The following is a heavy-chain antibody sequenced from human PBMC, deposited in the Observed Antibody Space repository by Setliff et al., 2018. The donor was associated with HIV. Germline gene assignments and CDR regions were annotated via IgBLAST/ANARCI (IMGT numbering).Heavy chain of an antibody. V-gene: IGHV4-34*01. J-gene: IGHJ4*02. Sequence: ASETLSLSCAVYGGSFSGNYRSWVRQTPEKGLEWIGQINHSGSTNYNPSLTSRVSTSVDTSKNQFSLIMPSVTAADTAVYYCARGLLSHYYDSTHFDYWGQGTLVTVSS. CDR2: INHSGST. CDR3: ARGLLSHYYDSTHFDY. D-gene: IGHD3-22*01. CDR1: GGSFSGNY.